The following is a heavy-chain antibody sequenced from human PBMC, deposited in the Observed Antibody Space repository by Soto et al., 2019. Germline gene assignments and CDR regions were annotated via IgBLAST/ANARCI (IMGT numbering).Heavy chain of an antibody. V-gene: IGHV6-1*01. Sequence: QVQLQESGPGLVKPSQTLSVTCAISEDSVSSDIPAWNWIRQSPSRGLEWLGRTYYRSKWYNDYVVSVKSRITINPDTSKNQFSLQLNSVTPEDTAVYYCARDPGGDYAGGFDFWGQGTLVTVSS. CDR1: EDSVSSDIPA. J-gene: IGHJ4*02. CDR2: TYYRSKWYN. CDR3: ARDPGGDYAGGFDF. D-gene: IGHD4-17*01.